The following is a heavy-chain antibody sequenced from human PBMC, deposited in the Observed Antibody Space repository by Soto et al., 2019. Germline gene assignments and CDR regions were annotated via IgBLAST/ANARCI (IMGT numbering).Heavy chain of an antibody. J-gene: IGHJ6*02. CDR2: ISAYNGNT. D-gene: IGHD3-10*01. Sequence: QVQLVQSGAEVKKPGASVKVSCKASGYTFTSYGISWVRQAPGQGLEWMGWISAYNGNTNYAQKLQGRVTMTTDISTSTAYMELRSLRSDDTAVYYCARSAFGEFPYYYYGMDVWGQGTTVTVAS. CDR3: ARSAFGEFPYYYYGMDV. V-gene: IGHV1-18*01. CDR1: GYTFTSYG.